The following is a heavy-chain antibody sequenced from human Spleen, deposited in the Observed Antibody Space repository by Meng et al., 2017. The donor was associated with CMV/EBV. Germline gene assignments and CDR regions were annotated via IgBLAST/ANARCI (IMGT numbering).Heavy chain of an antibody. CDR3: ARDRYYGMDV. Sequence: SETLSLTCTVSGGSISSYYWSWIRQPPGKGLEWIGYIYYSGSTNYNPSLKSRVTISLDTSKNQFSLKLSSVTAADTAVYYSARDRYYGMDVWGQGTTVTVSS. V-gene: IGHV4-59*01. CDR2: IYYSGST. J-gene: IGHJ6*02. CDR1: GGSISSYY.